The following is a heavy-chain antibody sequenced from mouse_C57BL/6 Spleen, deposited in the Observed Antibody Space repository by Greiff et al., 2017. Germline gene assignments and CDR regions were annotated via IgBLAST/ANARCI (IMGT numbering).Heavy chain of an antibody. J-gene: IGHJ2*01. CDR1: GYTFTNYT. V-gene: IGHV1-78*01. Sequence: QVQLQQSDAELVKPGASVKISCKVSGYTFTNYTIHWMKQRPEQGLEWIGNIYPRDGSTKYNEKFKGKATLTADKSYSTAYMQLNSLTSEDSAVYVCARDYYGSSYGNLDYWGQGTTLTVSS. CDR3: ARDYYGSSYGNLDY. D-gene: IGHD1-1*01. CDR2: IYPRDGST.